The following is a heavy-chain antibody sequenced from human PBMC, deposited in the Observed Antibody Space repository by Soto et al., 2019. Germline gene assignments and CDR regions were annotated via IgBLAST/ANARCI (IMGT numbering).Heavy chain of an antibody. CDR2: INAGNGNT. V-gene: IGHV1-3*01. J-gene: IGHJ6*03. Sequence: ASVKVSCKAPGYTFTSYAMHWVRQAPGQRLEWIGWINAGNGNTKYSQKVQARVTITRDTSASTAYMELSSLRSEDTAVYYCSRDSLFTIFGVVPEHHYYLDVPGQRTTVTVPS. CDR3: SRDSLFTIFGVVPEHHYYLDV. CDR1: GYTFTSYA. D-gene: IGHD3-3*01.